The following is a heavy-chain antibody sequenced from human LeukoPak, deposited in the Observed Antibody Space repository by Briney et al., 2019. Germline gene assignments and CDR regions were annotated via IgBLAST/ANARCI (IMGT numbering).Heavy chain of an antibody. CDR3: ARIQLWDYYFDY. CDR2: IYSGGST. J-gene: IGHJ4*02. V-gene: IGHV3-53*01. Sequence: PGGSLRLSCAASGFTVSSNYMSWVRQAPGKGLEWVSVIYSGGSTYYADSVKGRFTISRDNSKNTLYLQMNSLRAEDTAVYYCARIQLWDYYFDYWGQGTLVTVSS. D-gene: IGHD5-18*01. CDR1: GFTVSSNY.